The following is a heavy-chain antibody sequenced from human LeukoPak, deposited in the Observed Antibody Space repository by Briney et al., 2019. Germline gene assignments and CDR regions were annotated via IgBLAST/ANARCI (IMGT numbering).Heavy chain of an antibody. CDR1: GFTFSSYA. D-gene: IGHD1-1*01. Sequence: PGGSLRLSCAASGFTFSSYAMSWVRQAPGKGLEWVSAISGSGGSTYYADSVKGRFTISRDNSKNTLYLQMNSLRAEDTAVYYCAKDLSWNDDPGFYFDYWGQGTLVTVSS. V-gene: IGHV3-23*01. CDR2: ISGSGGST. CDR3: AKDLSWNDDPGFYFDY. J-gene: IGHJ4*02.